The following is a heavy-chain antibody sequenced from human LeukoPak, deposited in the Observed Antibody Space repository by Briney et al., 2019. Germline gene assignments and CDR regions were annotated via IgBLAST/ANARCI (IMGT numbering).Heavy chain of an antibody. Sequence: PGGSLRLSCAASVFTFSSYSMSWVRQAPGKGREGVSAISGSGGSTYYADSVKGRFTISRDNSKNTLYLQMNSLRADDTAVYYCAKLLGTIYPLWGMDVWGPGTTVTVSS. V-gene: IGHV3-23*01. J-gene: IGHJ6*02. CDR2: ISGSGGST. D-gene: IGHD2-21*01. CDR3: AKLLGTIYPLWGMDV. CDR1: VFTFSSYS.